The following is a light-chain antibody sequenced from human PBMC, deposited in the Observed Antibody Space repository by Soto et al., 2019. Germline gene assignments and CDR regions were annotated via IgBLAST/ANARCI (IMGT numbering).Light chain of an antibody. CDR3: QQYKNWPT. J-gene: IGKJ4*01. CDR1: QSVSSN. V-gene: IGKV3-15*01. Sequence: EIVMTQSPATLSVSPGERATLSCRASQSVSSNLAWYQQKPGQAPRLLIYGASTRATGIPARFSGSGSGTEFTPTISSLQSEDFAVYYCQQYKNWPTFGGGTKVEIK. CDR2: GAS.